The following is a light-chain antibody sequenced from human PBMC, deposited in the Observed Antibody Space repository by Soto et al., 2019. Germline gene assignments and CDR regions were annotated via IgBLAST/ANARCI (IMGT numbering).Light chain of an antibody. CDR2: GAS. Sequence: EIVMTQSPATLSVSPGERATLSCRASQSVSSNLAWYQQKPGQAPRLLIYGASTRATGIPARFSGSGSGTEFTLTISSLQSEDFGVYYCQQYNNWPQPVTFGQGTKLEIK. J-gene: IGKJ2*01. CDR3: QQYNNWPQPVT. V-gene: IGKV3-15*01. CDR1: QSVSSN.